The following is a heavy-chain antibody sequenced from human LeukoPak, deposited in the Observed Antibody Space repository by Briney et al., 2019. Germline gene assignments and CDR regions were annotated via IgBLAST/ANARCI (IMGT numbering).Heavy chain of an antibody. V-gene: IGHV3-30*18. CDR1: GFTFSSYG. Sequence: GGSLRLSCAASGFTFSSYGMHWDREAPGKGLEWVAVISYDGSNKYYADSVKGRFTISRDNSKNTLYLQMNSLRAEDTAVYYCAKEGQIVVVPAAHFDYWGQGTLVTVSS. J-gene: IGHJ4*02. CDR2: ISYDGSNK. CDR3: AKEGQIVVVPAAHFDY. D-gene: IGHD2-2*01.